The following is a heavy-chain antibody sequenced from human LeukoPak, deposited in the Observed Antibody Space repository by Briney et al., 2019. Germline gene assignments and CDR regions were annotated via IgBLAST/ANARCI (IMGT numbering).Heavy chain of an antibody. D-gene: IGHD6-13*01. CDR1: GFTFSSYA. CDR2: ISGSGGST. J-gene: IGHJ3*02. Sequence: GGSLGLSCAASGFTFSSYAMSWVRQAPGKGLEWVSTISGSGGSTYYADSVKGRFTISRDNSKNTLYLQMNSLRAEDTAVYYCAKSGMRAFDIWGQGTMVTVSS. CDR3: AKSGMRAFDI. V-gene: IGHV3-23*01.